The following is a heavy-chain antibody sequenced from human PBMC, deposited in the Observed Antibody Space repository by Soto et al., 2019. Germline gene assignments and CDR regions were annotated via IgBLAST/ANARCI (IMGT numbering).Heavy chain of an antibody. J-gene: IGHJ4*02. V-gene: IGHV3-23*01. CDR3: SKGAYFFYNSGRPNGYFDF. D-gene: IGHD3-22*01. CDR2: VSGSGTDT. Sequence: EVQLLESGGGLVRPGGSLRLSCAASGFTFNTHAMSWVRQAPGKGLEWVSVVSGSGTDTYYADSVKGRFTISRDNSKNTLYVKMNSLSGEDTSVYYCSKGAYFFYNSGRPNGYFDFWGQGIQVNVPP. CDR1: GFTFNTHA.